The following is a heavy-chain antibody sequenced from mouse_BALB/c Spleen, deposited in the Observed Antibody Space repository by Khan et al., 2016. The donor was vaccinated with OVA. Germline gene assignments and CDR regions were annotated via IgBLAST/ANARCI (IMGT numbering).Heavy chain of an antibody. CDR1: GYTFTNYG. CDR3: ARGSYMYGSWFAY. Sequence: QIQLVQSGPELKKPGETVKISCKASGYTFTNYGMNWVKQAPGKGFKWMGWINTNTGEPTYAEAFKERFAFSLETSASPAYLQINNLKNEDTATDSAARGSYMYGSWFAYWGQGTLVTVSA. CDR2: INTNTGEP. J-gene: IGHJ3*01. D-gene: IGHD2-14*01. V-gene: IGHV9-3*02.